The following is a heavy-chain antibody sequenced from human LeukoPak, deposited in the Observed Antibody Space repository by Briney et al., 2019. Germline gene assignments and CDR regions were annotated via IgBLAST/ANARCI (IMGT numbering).Heavy chain of an antibody. V-gene: IGHV4-4*02. CDR3: ARDGWYYYDSSGYYLED. CDR2: IYHSGST. CDR1: GGSISSSNW. J-gene: IGHJ4*02. D-gene: IGHD3-22*01. Sequence: SGTLSLTCAVSGGSISSSNWWSWVRQPPGKGLEWIGEIYHSGSTNYNPSLKSRVTISVDTSKNQFSLKLSSVTAADTAVYYCARDGWYYYDSSGYYLEDWGQGTLVTVSS.